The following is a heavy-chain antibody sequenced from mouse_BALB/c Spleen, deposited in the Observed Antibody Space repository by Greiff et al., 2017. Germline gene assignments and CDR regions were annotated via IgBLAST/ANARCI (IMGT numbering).Heavy chain of an antibody. CDR3: ARYYYYGSSYGGAMDY. Sequence: EVQLQQSGAELVKPGASVKLSCTASGFNIKDTYMHWVKQRPEQGLEWIGRIDPANGNTKYDPKFQGKATITADTSSNTAYLQLSSLTSEDTAVYYCARYYYYGSSYGGAMDYWGQGTSVTVSS. CDR2: IDPANGNT. D-gene: IGHD1-1*01. V-gene: IGHV14-3*02. CDR1: GFNIKDTY. J-gene: IGHJ4*01.